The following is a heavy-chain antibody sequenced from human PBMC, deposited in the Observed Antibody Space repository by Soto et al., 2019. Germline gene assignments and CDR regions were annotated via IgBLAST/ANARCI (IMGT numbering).Heavy chain of an antibody. D-gene: IGHD5-12*01. CDR1: GGTFSSYA. CDR2: IIPIFGTA. CDR3: ARATPEYFQP. V-gene: IGHV1-69*13. J-gene: IGHJ1*01. Sequence: SVKVSCKGSGGTFSSYALSWVRQAPGQGLEWVGGIIPIFGTANYAQKLKGGVTITADESTNKANMALNSLRAEDTAVYYCARATPEYFQPWGQGTLVTVSS.